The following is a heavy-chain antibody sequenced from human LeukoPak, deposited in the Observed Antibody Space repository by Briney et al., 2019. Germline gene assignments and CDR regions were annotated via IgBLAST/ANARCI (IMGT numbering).Heavy chain of an antibody. D-gene: IGHD7-27*01. Sequence: PSETLSLTCTVSGGSISSSSYYWGWIRQPPGKGLEWIGSIYYSGSTYYNPSLKSRVTISVDTSKNQSSLKLSFVTAADTAVYYCAAGDDYYYYYMDVWGKGTTVTVSS. CDR2: IYYSGST. J-gene: IGHJ6*03. CDR3: AAGDDYYYYYMDV. CDR1: GGSISSSSYY. V-gene: IGHV4-39*01.